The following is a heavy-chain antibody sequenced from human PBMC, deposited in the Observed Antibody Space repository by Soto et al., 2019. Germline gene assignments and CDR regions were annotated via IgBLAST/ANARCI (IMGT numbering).Heavy chain of an antibody. Sequence: GGSLRLSCAASGFTFSDYYMSWIRQAPGKGLEWVSYISSSSSYTNYADSVKGRFTISRDNAKNSLYLQMNSLRAEDTAVYYCAKCSGGSCYSALDYCGQGTLVTSPQ. CDR3: AKCSGGSCYSALDY. CDR1: GFTFSDYY. D-gene: IGHD2-15*01. V-gene: IGHV3-11*06. CDR2: ISSSSSYT. J-gene: IGHJ4*02.